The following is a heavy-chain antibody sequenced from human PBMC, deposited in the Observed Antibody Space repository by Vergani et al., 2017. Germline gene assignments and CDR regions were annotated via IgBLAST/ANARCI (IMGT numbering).Heavy chain of an antibody. CDR1: GGSISSYY. Sequence: QVQLQESGPGLVKPSETLSLTCTVSGGSISSYYWSWIRQPPGKGLEWIGSIYYSGSTNYNPSLKSRVTISVDTSKNQFSLKLSSVTAADTAEYYCARTLHLQAAAGILDYWGQGTLVTVSS. CDR2: IYYSGST. CDR3: ARTLHLQAAAGILDY. V-gene: IGHV4-59*01. D-gene: IGHD6-13*01. J-gene: IGHJ4*02.